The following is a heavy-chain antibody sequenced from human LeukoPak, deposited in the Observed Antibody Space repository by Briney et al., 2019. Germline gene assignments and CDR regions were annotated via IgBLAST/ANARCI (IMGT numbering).Heavy chain of an antibody. D-gene: IGHD3-22*01. CDR3: AKRDYYDFHY. CDR2: ISSRGGST. V-gene: IGHV3-23*01. Sequence: PGGSLRLSRAASGFTFSSYWMSWVRQAPGKGLDWISEISSRGGSTYYADSVKGRFTISRDNSKNTLYLQMNSLRAEDTAVYYCAKRDYYDFHYWGQGTLVTVSS. J-gene: IGHJ4*02. CDR1: GFTFSSYW.